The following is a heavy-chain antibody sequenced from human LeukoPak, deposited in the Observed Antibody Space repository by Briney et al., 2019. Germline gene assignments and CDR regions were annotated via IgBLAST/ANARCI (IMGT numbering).Heavy chain of an antibody. Sequence: PSETLSLTCTVSGGSISSSSYYWGWIRQPPGKGLEWIGSFYYSGSTYYNPSLKSRVTLSVDTSKNQFSLKLSSVTAADTAVYYCARPNWGSDEGFDSWGQGTLVTVSS. J-gene: IGHJ4*02. V-gene: IGHV4-39*01. D-gene: IGHD7-27*01. CDR2: FYYSGST. CDR3: ARPNWGSDEGFDS. CDR1: GGSISSSSYY.